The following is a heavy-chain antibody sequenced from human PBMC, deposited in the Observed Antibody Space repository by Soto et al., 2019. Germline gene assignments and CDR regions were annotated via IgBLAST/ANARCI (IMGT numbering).Heavy chain of an antibody. CDR3: ARDMRHTGLSSYYFDY. Sequence: GGSLRLSCAASGFTFTNYGMHWARQAPGKGLEWVAVIWYDGSNKYYADSVKGRFTISRDNSNNTLYLQMNSLRAEDTAVYYCARDMRHTGLSSYYFDYWGQGTLVTVS. J-gene: IGHJ4*02. V-gene: IGHV3-33*01. D-gene: IGHD6-19*01. CDR2: IWYDGSNK. CDR1: GFTFTNYG.